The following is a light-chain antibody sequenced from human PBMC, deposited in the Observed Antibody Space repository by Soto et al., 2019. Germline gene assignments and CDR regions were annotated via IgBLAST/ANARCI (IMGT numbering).Light chain of an antibody. CDR2: AAS. Sequence: IVLTQSPGTLSLSPGQGATLSCRASQTIKNNVLAWYQQRPGQAPRLLIHAASIRATGTPDRFPGSASGTDFRLIISRLEPVVLAVYYCQQYGTSLTFGGGTRVQIK. J-gene: IGKJ4*01. V-gene: IGKV3-20*01. CDR3: QQYGTSLT. CDR1: QTIKNNV.